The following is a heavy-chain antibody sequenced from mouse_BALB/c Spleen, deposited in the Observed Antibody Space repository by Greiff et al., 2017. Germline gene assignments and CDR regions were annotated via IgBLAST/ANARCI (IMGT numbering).Heavy chain of an antibody. CDR2: IWSGGST. D-gene: IGHD2-3*01. CDR3: ARNKEVTTYYYAMDY. J-gene: IGHJ4*01. Sequence: VQLQESGPGLVQPSQSLSITCTVSGFSLTSYGVHWVRQSPGKGLEWLGVIWSGGSTDYNAAFISRLSISKDNSKSQVFFKMNSLQANDTAIYYCARNKEVTTYYYAMDYWGQGTSVTVSS. V-gene: IGHV2-2*02. CDR1: GFSLTSYG.